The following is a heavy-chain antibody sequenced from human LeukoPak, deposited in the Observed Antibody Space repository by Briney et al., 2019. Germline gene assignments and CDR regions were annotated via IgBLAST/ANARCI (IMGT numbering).Heavy chain of an antibody. CDR3: ARDSEKSSSFAFDI. D-gene: IGHD6-13*01. V-gene: IGHV3-7*01. CDR1: GFTFSNYW. J-gene: IGHJ3*02. Sequence: GGSLRLSCAASGFTFSNYWMAWVRQAPGKGLEWVANINLDGSEKDYVDSLKGQCTISRDDAKNSLYLQVNTLRAEDTAVCYCARDSEKSSSFAFDIWGQGTMVTVSS. CDR2: INLDGSEK.